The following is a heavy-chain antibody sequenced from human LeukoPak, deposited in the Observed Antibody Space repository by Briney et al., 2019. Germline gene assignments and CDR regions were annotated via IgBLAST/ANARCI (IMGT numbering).Heavy chain of an antibody. CDR3: ARSGSD. CDR2: ISSGGHYI. D-gene: IGHD1-26*01. V-gene: IGHV3-21*01. J-gene: IGHJ4*02. Sequence: GGSLRLSCAASGFTFSNYSMNWVRQAPGKGLEWVSSISSGGHYISYADSLKGRFTISRDNTKNSVYLQMNSLRAEDTAVYYFARSGSDWGQGTLVTVSS. CDR1: GFTFSNYS.